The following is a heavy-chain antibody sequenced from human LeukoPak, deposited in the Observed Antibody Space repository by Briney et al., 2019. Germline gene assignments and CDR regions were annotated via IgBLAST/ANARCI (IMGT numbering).Heavy chain of an antibody. J-gene: IGHJ4*02. CDR2: ISGSGGST. CDR1: GFTFSSYA. CDR3: AKALWFGELLPLDY. V-gene: IGHV3-23*01. Sequence: SGGSLRLSCAASGFTFSSYAMSGGGQAPGKGMEWVSAISGSGGSTYYADSVKGGFTISRDNYKNTLYLQMNSLRAEDTAVYYCAKALWFGELLPLDYWGQGTLVTVSS. D-gene: IGHD3-10*01.